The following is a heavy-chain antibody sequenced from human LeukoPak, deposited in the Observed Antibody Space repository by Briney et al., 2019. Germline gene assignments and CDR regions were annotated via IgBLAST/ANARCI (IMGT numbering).Heavy chain of an antibody. CDR3: AREGEDGDYTFDY. V-gene: IGHV4-59*01. J-gene: IGHJ4*02. D-gene: IGHD4-17*01. CDR1: GGSISSYY. CDR2: IYYSGST. Sequence: KPSETLSLTCTVSGGSISSYYWSWLRQPPGKGLEWIGYIYYSGSTNYNPSLKSRVTISVDTSKNQFSLKLSSVTAADTAVYYCAREGEDGDYTFDYWGQGTLVTVSS.